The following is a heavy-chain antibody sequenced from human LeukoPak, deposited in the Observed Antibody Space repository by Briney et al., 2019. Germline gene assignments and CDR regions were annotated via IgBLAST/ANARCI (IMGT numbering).Heavy chain of an antibody. V-gene: IGHV3-23*01. J-gene: IGHJ4*02. D-gene: IGHD6-19*01. Sequence: GGSLRLSCAASGITFTNSAVSWVRQAPGKGLEWVSAISGSGSHTYYADAVKGRVTISRDNSKNTLYLQMNSLRAEDTAVYYCARDGSVAGSYFDYWGQGTLVTVSS. CDR1: GITFTNSA. CDR3: ARDGSVAGSYFDY. CDR2: ISGSGSHT.